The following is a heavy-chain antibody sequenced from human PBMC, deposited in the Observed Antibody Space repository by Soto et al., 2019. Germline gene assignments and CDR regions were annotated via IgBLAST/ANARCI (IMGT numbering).Heavy chain of an antibody. CDR3: ARVLRVAARPGVVDNWFDP. Sequence: QVQLQQWGAGLLKPSETLSLTCAVYGGSFSGYYWSWIRQPPGTGLEWIGEINHSGSTNYNPSLKSRVTISVDTSKNQFSLKLSSVTAADTAVYYCARVLRVAARPGVVDNWFDPWGQGTLVTVSS. J-gene: IGHJ5*02. V-gene: IGHV4-34*01. D-gene: IGHD6-6*01. CDR2: INHSGST. CDR1: GGSFSGYY.